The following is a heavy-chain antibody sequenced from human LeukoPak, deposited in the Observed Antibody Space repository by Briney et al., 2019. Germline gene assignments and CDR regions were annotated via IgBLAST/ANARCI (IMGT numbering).Heavy chain of an antibody. CDR3: ARAYSGYDFVDY. Sequence: ASVKVSCKASGYTFAGYYMHWVRQAPGQGLEWVGWINPNSGGTNYAQKFQGRVTMTRDTSISTAYMELSRLRSDYTAVSYCARAYSGYDFVDYWGQGTLVTVSS. V-gene: IGHV1-2*02. D-gene: IGHD5-12*01. J-gene: IGHJ4*02. CDR1: GYTFAGYY. CDR2: INPNSGGT.